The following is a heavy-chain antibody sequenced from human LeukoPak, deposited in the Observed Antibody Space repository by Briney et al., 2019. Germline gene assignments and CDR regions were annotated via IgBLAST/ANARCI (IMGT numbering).Heavy chain of an antibody. CDR1: GGSISSGSHH. Sequence: TSETLSLTCTVSGGSISSGSHHWGWFRQSPGKGLEWIGSIYDSRTIYYNPSLNSRVTISAVTSKSQFSLQLNSVTAADTAVYYCARHDGRSGGTMGALDSWGQGSLVTVSS. CDR2: IYDSRTI. J-gene: IGHJ4*02. CDR3: ARHDGRSGGTMGALDS. V-gene: IGHV4-39*01. D-gene: IGHD4-23*01.